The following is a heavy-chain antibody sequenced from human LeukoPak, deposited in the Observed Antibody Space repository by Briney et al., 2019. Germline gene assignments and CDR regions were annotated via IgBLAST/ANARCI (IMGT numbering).Heavy chain of an antibody. CDR3: ASTYGGKAY. Sequence: LETLSLTCAVYGGSFSGYYWSWIRQPPGKGLEWIGEINHSGSTNYNPSFKSRVTISVDTSKNQFSLKLSSVTAADTAVYYCASTYGGKAYWGQGTLVTVSS. D-gene: IGHD4-23*01. V-gene: IGHV4-34*01. CDR1: GGSFSGYY. CDR2: INHSGST. J-gene: IGHJ4*02.